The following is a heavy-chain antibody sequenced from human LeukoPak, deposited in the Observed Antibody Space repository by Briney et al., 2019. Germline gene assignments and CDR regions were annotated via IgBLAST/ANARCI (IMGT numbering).Heavy chain of an antibody. CDR1: GYTFTSYD. CDR2: MKSNSDNT. D-gene: IGHD3-22*01. Sequence: ASVKVSCKASGYTFTSYDINWVRQATGQGLEWMGWMKSNSDNTGYAQKFQGRVTMTRNTSISTAYMELSSLRCEDTAVYYCARGPSSKYYDSSGYESNAFDIWGQGTMVTVSS. J-gene: IGHJ3*02. V-gene: IGHV1-8*02. CDR3: ARGPSSKYYDSSGYESNAFDI.